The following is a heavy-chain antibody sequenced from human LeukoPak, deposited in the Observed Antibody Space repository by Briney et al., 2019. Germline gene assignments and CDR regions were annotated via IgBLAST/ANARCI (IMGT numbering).Heavy chain of an antibody. V-gene: IGHV4-38-2*02. CDR1: GYSISSGYY. CDR3: ARQEGGIVGPY. Sequence: SETLSLTCTDSGYSISSGYYWGWIRQPPGKGLEWIGSIYHSGSTYYNPSLKSRVTISVDTSKNQFSLKLSSVTAADTAVYYCARQEGGIVGPYWGQGTLVTVSS. J-gene: IGHJ4*02. D-gene: IGHD1-26*01. CDR2: IYHSGST.